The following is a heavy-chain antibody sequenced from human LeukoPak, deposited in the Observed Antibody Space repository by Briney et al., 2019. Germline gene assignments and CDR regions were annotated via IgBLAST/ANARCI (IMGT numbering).Heavy chain of an antibody. CDR1: GGSISNSNYY. D-gene: IGHD1-26*01. V-gene: IGHV4-39*01. J-gene: IGHJ4*02. Sequence: TSENLSLTCTVSGGSISNSNYYWGWIRQPPGRGLEWIGSIYYSGGTYYNPSLKSRVTISVDTSKNQFSLNLSSVTAADTAVYYCARHGGASYLYYFDYWGQGTLVTVSS. CDR3: ARHGGASYLYYFDY. CDR2: IYYSGGT.